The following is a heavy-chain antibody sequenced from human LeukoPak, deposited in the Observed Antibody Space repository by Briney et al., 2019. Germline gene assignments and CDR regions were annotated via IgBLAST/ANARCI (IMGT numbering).Heavy chain of an antibody. J-gene: IGHJ4*02. V-gene: IGHV1-2*06. Sequence: ASVKVSCKASGYTFTGYYMHWVRQAPGQGLEWMGRINPNSGGTNYAQKFQGRVTMTRDTSISTAYMELSRLRSDDTAVYYCARGSSSSDFDYWAQETLVTVPS. CDR3: ARGSSSSDFDY. D-gene: IGHD6-6*01. CDR1: GYTFTGYY. CDR2: INPNSGGT.